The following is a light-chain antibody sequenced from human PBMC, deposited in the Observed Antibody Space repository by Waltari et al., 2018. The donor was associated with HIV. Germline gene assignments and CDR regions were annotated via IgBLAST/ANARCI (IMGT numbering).Light chain of an antibody. CDR1: SSDVGGYNY. J-gene: IGLJ2*01. CDR3: SSYAGSNNLV. Sequence: QSALTQPPSASGSPGQSVTISCTGTSSDVGGYNYVSWYQQHPGKAPRLMIYEVSKRPSGVPARFSGSTSGNTASLTVSGLQAEDDADYYCSSYAGSNNLVFGGGTKLTVL. CDR2: EVS. V-gene: IGLV2-8*01.